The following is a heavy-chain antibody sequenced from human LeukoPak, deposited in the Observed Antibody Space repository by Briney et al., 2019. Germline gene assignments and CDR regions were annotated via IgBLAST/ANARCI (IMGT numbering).Heavy chain of an antibody. J-gene: IGHJ6*03. CDR2: ISSSSQNI. CDR1: GFTLYGHA. V-gene: IGHV3-48*04. Sequence: GGSLRLSCVASGFTLYGHAMNWVRQAPGKGLEWVSYISSSSQNIDYADSVRGRFTVSRDNAKNSLFLQMNSLSVEDTAVYYCARDLSVGSNWYYCVDVWGKGTTVTVSS. CDR3: ARDLSVGSNWYYCVDV. D-gene: IGHD1-1*01.